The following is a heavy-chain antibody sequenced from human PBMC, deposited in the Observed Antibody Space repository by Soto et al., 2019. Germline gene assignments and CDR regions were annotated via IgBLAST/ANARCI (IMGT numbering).Heavy chain of an antibody. V-gene: IGHV4-31*03. Sequence: TSETLSLTCTVSGGSISSGGYYWSWIRQHPGKGLEWIGYIYYSGSTYYNPSLKSRVTISVDTSKNQFSLKLSSVTAADTAVYYCARDFRVRGVISPYYYGMDVWGQGTTVTVSS. CDR2: IYYSGST. D-gene: IGHD3-10*01. J-gene: IGHJ6*02. CDR1: GGSISSGGYY. CDR3: ARDFRVRGVISPYYYGMDV.